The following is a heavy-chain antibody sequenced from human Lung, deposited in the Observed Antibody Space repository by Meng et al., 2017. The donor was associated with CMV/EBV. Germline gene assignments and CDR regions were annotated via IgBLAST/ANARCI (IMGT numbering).Heavy chain of an antibody. CDR1: GFTFSSYA. CDR2: IRGSGDGT. D-gene: IGHD2-2*01. V-gene: IGHV3-23*01. J-gene: IGHJ4*02. Sequence: SXAASGFTFSSYALNWVRQAPGRGLEWVSAIRGSGDGTNYADSVKGRFTISRDNSKNTVYLQMNSLRAEDTALYYCARSARWGFCTTTSCQDYFDYWGQGXLVTVSS. CDR3: ARSARWGFCTTTSCQDYFDY.